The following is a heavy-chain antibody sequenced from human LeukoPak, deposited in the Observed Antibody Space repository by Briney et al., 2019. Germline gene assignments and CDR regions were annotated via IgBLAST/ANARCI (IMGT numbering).Heavy chain of an antibody. CDR3: ARDFTAHYYYYGMDV. V-gene: IGHV3-48*03. CDR1: GFTFSNYE. CDR2: ISSSGSTI. J-gene: IGHJ6*04. Sequence: GGSLRLSCAASGFTFSNYEMNWVRQAPGKELEWVSYISSSGSTIYYADSVKGRFTISRDNAKNSLYLQMNSLRAEDTAVYYCARDFTAHYYYYGMDVWGEGTTVTVSS. D-gene: IGHD5-18*01.